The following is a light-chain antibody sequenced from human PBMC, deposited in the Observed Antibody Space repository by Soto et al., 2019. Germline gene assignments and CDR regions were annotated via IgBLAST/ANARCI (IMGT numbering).Light chain of an antibody. CDR1: SSDVGGYNY. CDR2: DVS. CDR3: TSYTSSSTVL. J-gene: IGLJ2*01. V-gene: IGLV2-14*03. Sequence: QSVLTQPASVCGSPGQSITISCTGTSSDVGGYNYVSWYQQHPGKAPKLMIYDVSNRPSGVSNRFSGSKSGNTASLTISGLQAEDEADYYCTSYTSSSTVLFGGGTKLTVL.